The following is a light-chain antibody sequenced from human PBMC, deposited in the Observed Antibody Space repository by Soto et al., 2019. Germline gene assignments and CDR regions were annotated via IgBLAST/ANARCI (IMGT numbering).Light chain of an antibody. Sequence: QSVLTQPASVSGSPGQSITISCTGTSSDVGAYNYVSWYQQHPGKAPKLMIYEVSNRPSGVSNRFSGSKSGNTASLTISGLQAEDEADYYCSPYTSSSTPSVFGTGTKVTVL. V-gene: IGLV2-14*01. J-gene: IGLJ1*01. CDR3: SPYTSSSTPSV. CDR1: SSDVGAYNY. CDR2: EVS.